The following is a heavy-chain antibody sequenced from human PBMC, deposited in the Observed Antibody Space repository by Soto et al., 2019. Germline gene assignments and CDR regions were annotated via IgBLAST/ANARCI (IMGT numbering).Heavy chain of an antibody. CDR2: ISGSGDNT. D-gene: IGHD5-18*01. CDR1: KFTFSTYA. Sequence: GGSLRLSCAASKFTFSTYAMTWVRQAPGKGLEWVSDISGSGDNTNYATSVRGRFTVSRDMSKSTIFLQMNNLRIDDSAIYSCAREGDSHAFRGFDLWGQGTPVTVSS. V-gene: IGHV3-23*01. CDR3: AREGDSHAFRGFDL. J-gene: IGHJ5*02.